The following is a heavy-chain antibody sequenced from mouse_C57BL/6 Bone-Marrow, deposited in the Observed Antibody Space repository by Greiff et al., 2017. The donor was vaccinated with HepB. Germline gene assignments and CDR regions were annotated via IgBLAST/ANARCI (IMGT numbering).Heavy chain of an antibody. J-gene: IGHJ2*01. CDR3: ARDGYDGRDFDY. Sequence: EVQRVDSGGGLVQPGESLKLSCESNEYEFPSHDMSWVRKTPEKRLELVAAINSDGGSTYYPDTMERRFIISRDNTKKTLYLQMGSLRSEDTALYYCARDGYDGRDFDYWGQGTTLTVSS. D-gene: IGHD2-2*01. CDR2: INSDGGST. CDR1: EYEFPSHD. V-gene: IGHV5-2*01.